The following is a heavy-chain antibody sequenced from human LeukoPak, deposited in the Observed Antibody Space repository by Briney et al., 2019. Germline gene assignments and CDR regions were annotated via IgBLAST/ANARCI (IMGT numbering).Heavy chain of an antibody. Sequence: GGSLRLSCAASGFTFRSFAMSWVRQAPGKGLEWVSGIIGSGRTTFYADSVKGRFTISRDNSKNTLYLQMNSLRAEDTAIYYCAKKEGDTYFSWYMDVWGKGTTVTVSS. CDR1: GFTFRSFA. D-gene: IGHD2-21*01. CDR3: AKKEGDTYFSWYMDV. V-gene: IGHV3-23*01. J-gene: IGHJ6*03. CDR2: IIGSGRTT.